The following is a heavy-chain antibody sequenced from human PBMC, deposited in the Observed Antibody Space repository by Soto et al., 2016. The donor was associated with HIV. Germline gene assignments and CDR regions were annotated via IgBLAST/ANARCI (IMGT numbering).Heavy chain of an antibody. Sequence: QVQLRESGPGLVKPSETLSLTCIVSGGSINNYYWTWIRQAPGKGLEWIGSIYYTGSADYSPSLKSRVTVSVDTSKNXFSLKVKSVSAADTAIYYCARVVTGAFDYWGQGXWSLS. D-gene: IGHD7-27*01. CDR3: ARVVTGAFDY. J-gene: IGHJ4*02. CDR2: IYYTGSA. V-gene: IGHV4-59*01. CDR1: GGSINNYY.